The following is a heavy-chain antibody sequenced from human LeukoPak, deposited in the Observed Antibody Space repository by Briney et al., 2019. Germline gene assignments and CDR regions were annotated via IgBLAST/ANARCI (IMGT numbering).Heavy chain of an antibody. CDR2: ILSGGTT. Sequence: GGSLRLSCAASGFTVSSNYMSWVRQAPGKGLGWVSVILSGGTTYYADSVKGRFTTSRDTSKNTLFLQMNSLRAEDTAVYYCARGVTGYSYGSRFDYWGQGTLVTVSS. CDR3: ARGVTGYSYGSRFDY. J-gene: IGHJ4*02. D-gene: IGHD5-18*01. CDR1: GFTVSSNY. V-gene: IGHV3-53*01.